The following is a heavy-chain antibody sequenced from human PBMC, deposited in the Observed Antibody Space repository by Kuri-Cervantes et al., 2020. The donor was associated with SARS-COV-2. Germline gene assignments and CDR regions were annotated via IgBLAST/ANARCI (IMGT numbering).Heavy chain of an antibody. Sequence: SVPVSCQASGYTFTGYYMHWVRQAPGQGLEWMGWINPNSGGTNYAQKFQGRVTMTRDTSISTAYMELSRLRSDDTAVYYCARGWSGYSLDPPHFDYWGQGTLVTVSS. CDR3: ARGWSGYSLDPPHFDY. D-gene: IGHD3-3*01. J-gene: IGHJ4*02. CDR1: GYTFTGYY. V-gene: IGHV1-2*02. CDR2: INPNSGGT.